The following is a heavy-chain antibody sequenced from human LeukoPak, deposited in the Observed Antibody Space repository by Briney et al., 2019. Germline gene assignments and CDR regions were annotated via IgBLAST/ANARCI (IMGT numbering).Heavy chain of an antibody. CDR2: INHSGNT. D-gene: IGHD1-26*01. CDR1: GYSISSGYY. CDR3: ARYIVSYPHDAFDI. J-gene: IGHJ3*02. V-gene: IGHV4-38-2*02. Sequence: SETLSLTCTVSGYSISSGYYWSWIRQPPGKGLEWIGEINHSGNTNYNPSLKSRVTISVDTSKKQFSLKLSSVTAADTAFYYCARYIVSYPHDAFDIWGQGTMVTVSS.